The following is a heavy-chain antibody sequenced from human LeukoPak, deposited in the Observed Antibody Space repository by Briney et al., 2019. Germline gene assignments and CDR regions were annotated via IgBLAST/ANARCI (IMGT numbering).Heavy chain of an antibody. D-gene: IGHD6-13*01. CDR2: MNPNSGNT. J-gene: IGHJ6*03. V-gene: IGHV1-8*01. Sequence: ASVKVSCKASGYTLTSYDINWVRQATGQGLEWMGWMNPNSGNTGYAQKFQGRVTMTRNTSISTAYMELSSLRSEDTAVYYCARARGSSWFDYYYYMDVWGKGTTVTVSS. CDR3: ARARGSSWFDYYYYMDV. CDR1: GYTLTSYD.